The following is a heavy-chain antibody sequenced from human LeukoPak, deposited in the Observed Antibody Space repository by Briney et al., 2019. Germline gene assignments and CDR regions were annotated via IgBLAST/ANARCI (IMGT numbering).Heavy chain of an antibody. CDR3: VRGPATPQYIQR. Sequence: ASVEVSCKASGYTFNTYDINWVRQATGQGLEWMGWINPNSGNTGYALKFQGTVPITRNTSISTHYMVLSSLRSEDTAVCYCVRGPATPQYIQRWGQRSLATAPS. CDR2: INPNSGNT. V-gene: IGHV1-8*03. D-gene: IGHD4-23*01. CDR1: GYTFNTYD. J-gene: IGHJ1*01.